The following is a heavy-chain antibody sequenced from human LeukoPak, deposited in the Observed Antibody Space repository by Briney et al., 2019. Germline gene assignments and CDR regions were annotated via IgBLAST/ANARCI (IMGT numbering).Heavy chain of an antibody. CDR2: ISSTVDNT. CDR1: GFTFTDWY. D-gene: IGHD1-26*01. J-gene: IGHJ4*02. CDR3: ARDRGGSALAN. V-gene: IGHV3-11*04. Sequence: GGSLRLSCAASGFTFTDWYMNWVRQAPGKGLEWVSCISSTVDNTNYADSVRGRFTISRDTAKRTLYLQMDSLRVDDTAIYYCARDRGGSALANWGQGTLVIVSS.